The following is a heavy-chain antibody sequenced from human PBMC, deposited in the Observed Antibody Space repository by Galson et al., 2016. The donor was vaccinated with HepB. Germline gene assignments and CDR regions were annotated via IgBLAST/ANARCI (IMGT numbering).Heavy chain of an antibody. CDR2: ISYGGSP. CDR1: GASISIYY. J-gene: IGHJ2*01. V-gene: IGHV4-59*01. Sequence: SETLSLTCTVSGASISIYYWNWVRQSPGGRLEWIGYISYGGSPDYNPSLTSRVTISQDTSKNQFSLKLTSVTAADTAIDYCARDGARGPGERYLDLWGRGTLVTVSS. CDR3: ARDGARGPGERYLDL. D-gene: IGHD3-16*01.